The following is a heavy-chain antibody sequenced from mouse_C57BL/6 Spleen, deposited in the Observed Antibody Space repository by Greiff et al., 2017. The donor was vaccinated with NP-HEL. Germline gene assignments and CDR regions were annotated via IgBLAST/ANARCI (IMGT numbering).Heavy chain of an antibody. D-gene: IGHD4-1*01. Sequence: EVKLQESGGGLVKPGGSLKLSCAASGFTFSSYAMSWVRQTPEKRLEWVATISDGGSYTYYPDNVKGRFTISRDNAKNNLYLQMSHLKSEDTAMYYCASLTGTVPFAYWGQGTLVTVSA. CDR1: GFTFSSYA. V-gene: IGHV5-4*03. J-gene: IGHJ3*01. CDR3: ASLTGTVPFAY. CDR2: ISDGGSYT.